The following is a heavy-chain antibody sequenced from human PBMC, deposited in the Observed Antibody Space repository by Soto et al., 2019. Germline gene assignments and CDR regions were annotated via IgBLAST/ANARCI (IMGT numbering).Heavy chain of an antibody. Sequence: ASVKVSCKASGFTFPSSAVHWVRQARGQRLEWKGWIVVGSGNTNYAQKFQERVTITRDMSTSSAYMELSSLRSEVTAVYYCAAGKYYYDSSGSYPPLHYWGQGTLVTVS. V-gene: IGHV1-58*01. CDR3: AAGKYYYDSSGSYPPLHY. J-gene: IGHJ4*02. CDR1: GFTFPSSA. D-gene: IGHD3-22*01. CDR2: IVVGSGNT.